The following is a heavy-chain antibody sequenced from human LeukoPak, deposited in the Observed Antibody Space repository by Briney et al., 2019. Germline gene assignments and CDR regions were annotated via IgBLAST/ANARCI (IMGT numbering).Heavy chain of an antibody. CDR1: GGSISSSSYY. CDR2: IYTSGST. CDR3: ATSLDYGDYGGGFAFDI. D-gene: IGHD4-17*01. V-gene: IGHV4-39*07. J-gene: IGHJ3*02. Sequence: PSETLSLTCTVSGGSISSSSYYWGWIRQPPGKGLEWIGRIYTSGSTNYNPSLKSRVTMSVDTSKNQFSLKLSSVTAADTAVYYCATSLDYGDYGGGFAFDIWGQGTMVTVSS.